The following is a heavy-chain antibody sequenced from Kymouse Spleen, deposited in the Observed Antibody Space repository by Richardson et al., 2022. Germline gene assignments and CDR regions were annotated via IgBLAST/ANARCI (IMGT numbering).Heavy chain of an antibody. V-gene: IGHV3-21*03. CDR3: ARASLTGRAFDI. J-gene: IGHJ3*02. D-gene: IGHD7-27*02. CDR1: GFTFSSYS. CDR2: ISSSSSYI. Sequence: EVQLVESGGGLVKPGGSLRLSCAASGFTFSSYSMNWVRQAPGKGLEWVSSISSSSSYIYYADSVKGRFTISRDNAKNSLYLQMNSLRAEDTAVYYCARASLTGRAFDIWGQGTMVTVSS.